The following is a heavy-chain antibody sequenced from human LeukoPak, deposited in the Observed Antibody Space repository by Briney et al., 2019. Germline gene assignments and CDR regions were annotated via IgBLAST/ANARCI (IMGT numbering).Heavy chain of an antibody. J-gene: IGHJ4*02. V-gene: IGHV3-30-3*01. CDR1: GFTFSSSA. CDR3: ARARVPDY. Sequence: PGRSLRLSCAASGFTFSSSAMHWVRQAPDKGLEWVAVISYDGSNKYYADSVKGRFTISRDNSKNTLYLQMNSLRAEDTAVYYCARARVPDYWGQGTLVTVSS. CDR2: ISYDGSNK.